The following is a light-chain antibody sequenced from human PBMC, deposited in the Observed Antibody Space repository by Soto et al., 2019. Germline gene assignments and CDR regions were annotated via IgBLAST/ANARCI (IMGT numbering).Light chain of an antibody. CDR3: QQYVSSFT. CDR2: GAS. CDR1: QTVSSDF. Sequence: ENVLTQSPGTLSLSPGERATLSCRASQTVSSDFLAWYQQKPGQPPRLLIYGASSRATDIPDRFSGSGSGTDFTLTISRVEADVFAVYYCQQYVSSFTFGPGTKVDIK. J-gene: IGKJ3*01. V-gene: IGKV3-20*01.